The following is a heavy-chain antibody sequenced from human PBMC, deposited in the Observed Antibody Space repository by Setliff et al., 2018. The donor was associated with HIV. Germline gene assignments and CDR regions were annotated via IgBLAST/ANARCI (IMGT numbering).Heavy chain of an antibody. D-gene: IGHD4-4*01. J-gene: IGHJ3*02. Sequence: SETLSLTCAVSGYSISSGYYWGWIRQPPGKGLEWIGSIYHSGSTYYNPSLKSRVTILVDTSKNQFSLKLSSVTAADTAVYYCARLGAEYSWVGAFDIWGQGTMVTVSS. V-gene: IGHV4-38-2*01. CDR1: GYSISSGYY. CDR2: IYHSGST. CDR3: ARLGAEYSWVGAFDI.